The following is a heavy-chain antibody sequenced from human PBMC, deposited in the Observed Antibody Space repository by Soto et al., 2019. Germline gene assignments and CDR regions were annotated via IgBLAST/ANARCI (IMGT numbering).Heavy chain of an antibody. D-gene: IGHD6-13*01. J-gene: IGHJ5*02. Sequence: NPSETLSLTCTVSGGSISSSSYYWGWIRQPPGKGLEWIGSIYYSGSTYYNPSLKSRVTISVDTSKNQFSLKLSSVTAADTAVYYCARDQASSSWYNWFDPWGQGTLVTVSS. CDR2: IYYSGST. CDR3: ARDQASSSWYNWFDP. V-gene: IGHV4-39*07. CDR1: GGSISSSSYY.